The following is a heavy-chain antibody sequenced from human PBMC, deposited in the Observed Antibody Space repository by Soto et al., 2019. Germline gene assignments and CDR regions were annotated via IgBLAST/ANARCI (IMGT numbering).Heavy chain of an antibody. Sequence: QVQLVQSGAEVKKPGASVKVSCKASGYTFTSYGISWVRQAPGQGLEWMGWISAYNGNTNYAQKLQGRVTMTTDTSTSTAYMELRRLRSDDMAVYYCARDRPQYYYDSSGYKVDIWGQGTMVTVSS. V-gene: IGHV1-18*03. CDR3: ARDRPQYYYDSSGYKVDI. D-gene: IGHD3-22*01. CDR2: ISAYNGNT. CDR1: GYTFTSYG. J-gene: IGHJ3*02.